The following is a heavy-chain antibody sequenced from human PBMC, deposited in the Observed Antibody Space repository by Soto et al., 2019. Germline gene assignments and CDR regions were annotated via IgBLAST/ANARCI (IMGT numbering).Heavy chain of an antibody. CDR2: ISSSNK. CDR3: AKDLLRPGRAYGMDV. Sequence: SLKISCAASGFTFSSYSMNWVRQAPGKGLEWVSYISSSNKYYADSVKGRFTISRDNSKNTLYLQMNSLRPEDTAVYYCAKDLLRPGRAYGMDVWGQGTTVTVSS. V-gene: IGHV3-21*05. D-gene: IGHD6-25*01. CDR1: GFTFSSYS. J-gene: IGHJ6*02.